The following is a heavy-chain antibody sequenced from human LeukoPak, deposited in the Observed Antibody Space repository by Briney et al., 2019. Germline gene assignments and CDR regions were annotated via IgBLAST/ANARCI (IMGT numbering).Heavy chain of an antibody. CDR2: IYYSGST. V-gene: IGHV4-59*01. CDR1: GGSISSYY. CDR3: ARDKYDILTGYYPPLAFDI. Sequence: SETLSLTCTVSGGSISSYYWSWIRQPPGKGLEWIGYIYYSGSTNYNPSLKSRVTISVDTSKNQFSLKLSSVTAADTAVYYCARDKYDILTGYYPPLAFDIWGQGTMVTVSS. J-gene: IGHJ3*02. D-gene: IGHD3-9*01.